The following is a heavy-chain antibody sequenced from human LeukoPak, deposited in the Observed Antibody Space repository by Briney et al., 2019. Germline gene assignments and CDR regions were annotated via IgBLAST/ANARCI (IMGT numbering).Heavy chain of an antibody. CDR2: IYHSGST. Sequence: SETLSLTCAVYGGSFSGYYWSWIRQPPGKGLEWIGYIYHSGSTYYNPSLKSRVTISVDRSKNQFSLKLSSVTAADTAVYYCARAVGRHFDYWGQGTLVTVSS. CDR3: ARAVGRHFDY. D-gene: IGHD2-15*01. V-gene: IGHV4-30-2*01. CDR1: GGSFSGYY. J-gene: IGHJ4*02.